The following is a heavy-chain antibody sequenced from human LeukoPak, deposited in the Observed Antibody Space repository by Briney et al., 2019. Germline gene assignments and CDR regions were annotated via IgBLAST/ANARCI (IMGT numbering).Heavy chain of an antibody. CDR3: ASARSGWQYYFDY. V-gene: IGHV4-39*07. D-gene: IGHD6-19*01. CDR1: GGSISTSSYY. J-gene: IGHJ4*02. CDR2: IYYSGST. Sequence: SETLSLTCTVSGGSISTSSYYWGWIRQPPGKGLEWIGSIYYSGSTYYNPSLKSRVTISVDTSKNQFSLKLSSVTAADTAVYYCASARSGWQYYFDYWGQGTLVTVSS.